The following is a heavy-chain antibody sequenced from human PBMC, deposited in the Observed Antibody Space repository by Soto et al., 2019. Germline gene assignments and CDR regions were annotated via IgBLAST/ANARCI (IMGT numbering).Heavy chain of an antibody. CDR3: ATDGFDF. J-gene: IGHJ4*02. V-gene: IGHV3-15*01. Sequence: VQLVESGGGLVKPGGSLRLSCAASGFTFTNAWMNWVRQAPGKGLEWIGHIKSKLDGGTTDYAAPVKGRFTISRDDSKNTLYLQMNSLKIEDTAVYYCATDGFDFWGQGTLVTVSS. CDR2: IKSKLDGGTT. CDR1: GFTFTNAW.